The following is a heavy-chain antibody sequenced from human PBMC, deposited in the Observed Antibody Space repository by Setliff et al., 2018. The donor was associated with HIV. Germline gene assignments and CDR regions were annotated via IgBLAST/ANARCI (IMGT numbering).Heavy chain of an antibody. V-gene: IGHV4-31*03. D-gene: IGHD5-18*01. CDR3: AREGKTALVTKYFDY. CDR1: SGSISSGTYY. CDR2: IDYSGSA. J-gene: IGHJ4*01. Sequence: SETLSLTCTVSSGSISSGTYYWSWIRQYPGKGLEWIGYIDYSGSAFYNPSLKSRITISRDTSKNQFSLKMNSVTAADTAVYYWAREGKTALVTKYFDYWGHGKLVTVSS.